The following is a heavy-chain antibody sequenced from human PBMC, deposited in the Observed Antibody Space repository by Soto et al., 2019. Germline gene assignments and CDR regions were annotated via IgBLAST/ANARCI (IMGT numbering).Heavy chain of an antibody. CDR3: ARGKTIFGVVGKYNWFDP. V-gene: IGHV1-69*13. J-gene: IGHJ5*02. D-gene: IGHD3-3*01. CDR2: IIPIFGTA. CDR1: GGTFSSYA. Sequence: SVKVSCKASGGTFSSYAISWVRQAPGQGLEWMGGIIPIFGTANYAQKFQGRVTITADESTSTAYMELSSLRSEDTAVYYCARGKTIFGVVGKYNWFDPWGQGTLVTVSS.